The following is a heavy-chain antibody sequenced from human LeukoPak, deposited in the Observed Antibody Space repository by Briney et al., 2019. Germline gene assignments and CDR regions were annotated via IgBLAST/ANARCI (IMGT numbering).Heavy chain of an antibody. J-gene: IGHJ3*02. D-gene: IGHD2-21*01. V-gene: IGHV3-30*03. CDR1: GFTFSSYS. CDR3: AVTPAIFRERIFDI. Sequence: GGSLRLSCAASGFTFSSYSMNWVRQAPGKGLEWVAVISYDGSNKYYADSVKGRFTISRDNSKNTLYLQMNSLTTEDTAVYYCAVTPAIFRERIFDIWGQGTMVTVSS. CDR2: ISYDGSNK.